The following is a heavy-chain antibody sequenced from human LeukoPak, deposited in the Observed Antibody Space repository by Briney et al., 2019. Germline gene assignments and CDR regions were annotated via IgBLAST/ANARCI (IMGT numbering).Heavy chain of an antibody. J-gene: IGHJ4*02. V-gene: IGHV1-2*02. CDR1: GYTFTGYY. D-gene: IGHD6-25*01. CDR3: AILPDIAAPFDY. CDR2: INPNSGGT. Sequence: GASVTVSCKASGYTFTGYYMHWVRQAPGQGLEWMGWINPNSGGTNYAQKFQGRVTMTRDTSISTAYMELSRLRSDDTAVYYCAILPDIAAPFDYWGQGTLVTVSS.